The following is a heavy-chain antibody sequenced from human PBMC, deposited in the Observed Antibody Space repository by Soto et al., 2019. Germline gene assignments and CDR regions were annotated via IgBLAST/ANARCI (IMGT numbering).Heavy chain of an antibody. CDR3: VREAYIGYGHAIAD. CDR2: NYYSGTT. Sequence: ETLPLTYAVSGVSISSYYWSWIRQPPGKELEWIGYNYYSGTTNYNPSLKSRVTISVDTSKNQFFLRLTSVTAADTAVYYCVREAYIGYGHAIADWGPSTLVSV. D-gene: IGHD5-12*01. CDR1: GVSISSYY. J-gene: IGHJ4*01. V-gene: IGHV4-59*01.